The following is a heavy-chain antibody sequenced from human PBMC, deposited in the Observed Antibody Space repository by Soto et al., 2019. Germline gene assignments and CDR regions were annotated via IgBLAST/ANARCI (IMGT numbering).Heavy chain of an antibody. CDR2: IRNKGYGETT. CDR1: GFIFGDYG. CDR3: TRFIAARFDS. J-gene: IGHJ4*02. V-gene: IGHV3-49*04. D-gene: IGHD6-13*01. Sequence: GGSLSLSCTASGFIFGDYGMSWVRQAPGKWLEYIGLIRNKGYGETTEYAASVKGRSTISRDDSKNIVYLHMNSLKTEDTGVYYCTRFIAARFDSWGQGXLVTVSS.